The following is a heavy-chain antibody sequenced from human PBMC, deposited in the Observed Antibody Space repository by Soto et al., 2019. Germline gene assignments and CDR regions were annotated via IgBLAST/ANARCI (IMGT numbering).Heavy chain of an antibody. CDR1: GGTFSSYA. CDR2: IIPIFGTA. CDR3: AREGKYQLPDGRYYYGMDV. D-gene: IGHD2-2*01. V-gene: IGHV1-69*06. J-gene: IGHJ6*02. Sequence: VPVSCKASGGTFSSYAISWVRQAPGQGLEWMGGIIPIFGTANYAQKFQGRVTITADKSTSTAYMELSSLRSEDTAVYYCAREGKYQLPDGRYYYGMDVWGQGTTVTVT.